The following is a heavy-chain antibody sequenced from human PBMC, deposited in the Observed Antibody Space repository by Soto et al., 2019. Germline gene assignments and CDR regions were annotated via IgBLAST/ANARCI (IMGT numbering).Heavy chain of an antibody. J-gene: IGHJ6*02. Sequence: GASVKVSCKASGGTFSSYAISWVRQAPGQGLEWMGGIIPIFGTANYAQKFQGRVTITADESTSTAYMELSSLRSEDTAVYYCARPPLYSSSPYGMDVWGQGTTVTVSS. V-gene: IGHV1-69*13. CDR2: IIPIFGTA. CDR1: GGTFSSYA. CDR3: ARPPLYSSSPYGMDV. D-gene: IGHD6-6*01.